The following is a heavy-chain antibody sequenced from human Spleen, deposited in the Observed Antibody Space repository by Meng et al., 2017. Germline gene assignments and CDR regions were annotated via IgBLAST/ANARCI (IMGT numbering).Heavy chain of an antibody. Sequence: GESLKISCAASGITFSSGEMNWVRQAPGKGLEWLSYISGSGTSIHYADSVKGRFTISRDNVKNSLSLRMNSLRAEDTAVYYCARGGGYRGSGRYGRPFSFDYWGQGTLVTVSS. V-gene: IGHV3-48*03. J-gene: IGHJ4*02. CDR2: ISGSGTSI. CDR3: ARGGGYRGSGRYGRPFSFDY. D-gene: IGHD3-10*01. CDR1: GITFSSGE.